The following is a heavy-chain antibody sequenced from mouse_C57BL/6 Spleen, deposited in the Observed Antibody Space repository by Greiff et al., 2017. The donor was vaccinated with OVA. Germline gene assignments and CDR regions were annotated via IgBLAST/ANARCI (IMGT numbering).Heavy chain of an antibody. J-gene: IGHJ2*01. V-gene: IGHV5-17*01. D-gene: IGHD2-4*01. CDR3: ARSTMITTLDY. CDR2: ISSGSSTI. Sequence: EVMLVESGGGLVKPGGSLKLSCAASGFTFSDYGMHWVRQAPETGLEWVAYISSGSSTIYYADTVKGRFTISRDNAKNTLFLQMTSLRSEDTAMYYCARSTMITTLDYWGQGTTLTVSS. CDR1: GFTFSDYG.